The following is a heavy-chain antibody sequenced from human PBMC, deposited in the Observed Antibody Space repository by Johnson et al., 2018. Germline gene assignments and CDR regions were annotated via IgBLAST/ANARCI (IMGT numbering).Heavy chain of an antibody. CDR1: GFTFIDYY. CDR3: AILGGYYYDSSGNGPDY. V-gene: IGHV1-2*02. J-gene: IGHJ4*02. Sequence: QVQLVQSGPEIKKPGASVKVSCKTSGFTFIDYYIHWVRQAPGQGLEWMGWINPNSGGANYAQKFQGRVTMTRDTSISTAYMDLTRRRSDDTAIYYCAILGGYYYDSSGNGPDYWGQGTLVTVSS. D-gene: IGHD3-22*01. CDR2: INPNSGGA.